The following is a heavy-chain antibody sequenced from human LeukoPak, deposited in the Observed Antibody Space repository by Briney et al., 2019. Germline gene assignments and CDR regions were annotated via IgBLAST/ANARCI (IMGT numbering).Heavy chain of an antibody. V-gene: IGHV3-21*01. J-gene: IGHJ4*02. CDR1: GFTFSSYS. CDR3: ARAEKYYDIRAKIDY. D-gene: IGHD3-9*01. CDR2: ISSSSSYI. Sequence: PGGSLRLSCAASGFTFSSYSVNWVRQAPGKGLEWVSSISSSSSYIYYADSVKGRFTISRDNAKNSLYLQMNSLRAEDTAVYYCARAEKYYDIRAKIDYWGQGTLVTVSS.